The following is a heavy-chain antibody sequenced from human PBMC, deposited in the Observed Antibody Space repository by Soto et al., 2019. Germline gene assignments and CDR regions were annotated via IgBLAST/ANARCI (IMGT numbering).Heavy chain of an antibody. CDR1: GGSISGYY. CDR2: VYYRGRT. V-gene: IGHV4-59*13. CDR3: ARGSGGSSD. D-gene: IGHD2-8*02. Sequence: TSETLSLTCTVSGGSISGYYWSWIRQSPEKGLEWSGHVYYRGRTNYNPSLKSLVTLSVDTSKNQVSLRLNSVTAADTAVYYCARGSGGSSDWGRGTLVTVSS. J-gene: IGHJ4*02.